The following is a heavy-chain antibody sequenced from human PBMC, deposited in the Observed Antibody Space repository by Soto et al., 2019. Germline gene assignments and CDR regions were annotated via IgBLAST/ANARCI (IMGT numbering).Heavy chain of an antibody. CDR3: ARGSSTVRGVTITVTNFDY. CDR1: GFTFSDYY. J-gene: IGHJ4*02. V-gene: IGHV3-11*06. Sequence: QVQLVESGGGLVKPGGSLRLSCAASGFTFSDYYISWIRQTPGKGLEWISYISSSSSDTKYADSVKGRFTISRDNANTSLYLQMHSLRAEDTAVYFCARGSSTVRGVTITVTNFDYWGQGTLVTVSS. CDR2: ISSSSSDT. D-gene: IGHD3-10*01.